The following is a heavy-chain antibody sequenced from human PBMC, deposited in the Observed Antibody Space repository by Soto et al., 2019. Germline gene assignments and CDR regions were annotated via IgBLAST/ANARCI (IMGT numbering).Heavy chain of an antibody. Sequence: QLQLQESGPGLVKPSETLSLTCTVSGGSISSSSYYWGWIRQPPGKGLEWIGSIYYSGSTYYNPSLKSRVTISVDTSKNQFSLKLSSVTAADTAVYYCARLAEQWLVYYYYGMDVWGQGTTVTVSS. CDR2: IYYSGST. D-gene: IGHD6-19*01. J-gene: IGHJ6*02. CDR1: GGSISSSSYY. CDR3: ARLAEQWLVYYYYGMDV. V-gene: IGHV4-39*01.